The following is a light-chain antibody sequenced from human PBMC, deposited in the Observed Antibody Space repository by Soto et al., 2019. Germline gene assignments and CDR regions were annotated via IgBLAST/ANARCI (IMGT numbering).Light chain of an antibody. CDR2: AAS. J-gene: IGKJ4*01. CDR1: QGISKY. V-gene: IGKV1-27*01. CDR3: QKYTNVPA. Sequence: DIQMPQSPSSLSASVGDRITITCHASQGISKYLAWYPQIPGKVPKLMISAASTMQSGDQSRFSGSGSVTDVTLTISSQQPVAVETCYCQKYTNVPAFGGGTKVEIK.